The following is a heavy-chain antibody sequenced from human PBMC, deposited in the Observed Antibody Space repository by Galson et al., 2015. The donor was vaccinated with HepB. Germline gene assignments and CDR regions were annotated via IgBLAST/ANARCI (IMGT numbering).Heavy chain of an antibody. CDR2: INQDGGVK. CDR3: ARGHYGMDV. Sequence: SLRLSCAASGFTFSGSWMSWVRQAPGKGLEWVANINQDGGVKNYLDSVKGRFTTSRDNAKNSLYLQMNSLRAEDAAVYYCARGHYGMDVWGQGTTVTVSS. J-gene: IGHJ6*02. V-gene: IGHV3-7*03. CDR1: GFTFSGSW.